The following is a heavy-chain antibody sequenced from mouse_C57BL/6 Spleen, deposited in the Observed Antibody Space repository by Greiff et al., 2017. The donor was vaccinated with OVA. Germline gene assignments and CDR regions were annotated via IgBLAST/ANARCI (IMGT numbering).Heavy chain of an antibody. CDR1: GYSFTGYY. Sequence: VHVKQSGPELVKPGASVKISCKASGYSFTGYYMHWVKQSHGNILDWIGYIYPYNGVSSYNQKFKGKATLTVDKSSSTAYMELRSLTSEDSAVYYCARGRDYYGSNYFDYWGQGTTLTVSS. J-gene: IGHJ2*01. V-gene: IGHV1-31*01. CDR2: IYPYNGVS. D-gene: IGHD1-1*01. CDR3: ARGRDYYGSNYFDY.